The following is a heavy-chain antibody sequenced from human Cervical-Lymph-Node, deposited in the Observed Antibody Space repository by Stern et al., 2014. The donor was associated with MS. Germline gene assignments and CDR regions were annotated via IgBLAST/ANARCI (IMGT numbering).Heavy chain of an antibody. D-gene: IGHD6-19*01. J-gene: IGHJ4*02. V-gene: IGHV3-74*02. CDR2: IDPAGRSI. Sequence: EVQLVESGGGLVQPGRSLRLSCAASGFTFRSSWMQWVRQAPGKGLVWVSRIDPAGRSITYADSVKGRFTISRDNAKNTLYLHLTSLRADDTAVYYCVRAVSGPDDYWGQGTLVTVSS. CDR3: VRAVSGPDDY. CDR1: GFTFRSSW.